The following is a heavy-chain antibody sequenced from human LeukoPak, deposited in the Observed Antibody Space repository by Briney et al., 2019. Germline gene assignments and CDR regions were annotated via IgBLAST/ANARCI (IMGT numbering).Heavy chain of an antibody. J-gene: IGHJ3*02. CDR2: ISGSGGST. Sequence: PGGSLRLSCAASGFTFSSYSMNWVRQAPGKGLEWVSAISGSGGSTYYADSVKGRFTISRDNSKNTLYLQMNSLRAEDTAVYYCARDGWDYYGSGSYFTFAFLNAFDIWGQGTMVTVSS. V-gene: IGHV3-23*01. D-gene: IGHD3-10*01. CDR3: ARDGWDYYGSGSYFTFAFLNAFDI. CDR1: GFTFSSYS.